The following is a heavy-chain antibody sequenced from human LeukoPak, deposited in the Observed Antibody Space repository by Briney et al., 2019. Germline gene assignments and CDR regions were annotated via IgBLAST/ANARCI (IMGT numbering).Heavy chain of an antibody. V-gene: IGHV3-21*01. CDR2: ISSSSSYI. J-gene: IGHJ3*02. D-gene: IGHD4/OR15-4a*01. Sequence: GGSLRLSCAASGFTFSSYSMNWVRQAPGKGLEWVSSISSSSSYIYYADSVKGRSTISRDNAKNSLYLQMNSLRAEDTAVYYCAKKSYGDDAFDIWGQGTMVTVSS. CDR1: GFTFSSYS. CDR3: AKKSYGDDAFDI.